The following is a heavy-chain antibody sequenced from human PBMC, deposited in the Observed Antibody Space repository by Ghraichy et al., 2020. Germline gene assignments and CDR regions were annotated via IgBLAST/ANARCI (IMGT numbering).Heavy chain of an antibody. Sequence: SGPTLVKPTQTLTLTCTFSGFSLSTSGMRVSWIRQPPGKALEWLARIDWDDDKFYSTSLKTRLTISKDTSKNQVVLTMTNMDPVDTATYYCVRQYSSSWYKGLKDKGMQDYYYYYVWTSGAKGPRSPSP. J-gene: IGHJ6*02. CDR2: IDWDDDK. D-gene: IGHD6-13*01. V-gene: IGHV2-70*04. CDR1: GFSLSTSGMR. CDR3: VRQYSSSWYKGLKDKGMQDYYYYYVWTS.